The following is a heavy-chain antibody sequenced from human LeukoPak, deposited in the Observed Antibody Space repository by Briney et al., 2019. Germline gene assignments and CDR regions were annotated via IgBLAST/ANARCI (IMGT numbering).Heavy chain of an antibody. V-gene: IGHV4-39*07. CDR1: GGSISSSSYY. CDR2: IYYSGST. CDR3: ARDHITIFGVVRFDY. Sequence: SETQSLTCTVSGGSISSSSYYWGWIRQPPGKGLEWIGSIYYSGSTYYNPSLKSRVTISVDTSKNQFSLKLSSVTAADTAVYYCARDHITIFGVVRFDYWGQGTLVTVSS. J-gene: IGHJ4*02. D-gene: IGHD3-3*01.